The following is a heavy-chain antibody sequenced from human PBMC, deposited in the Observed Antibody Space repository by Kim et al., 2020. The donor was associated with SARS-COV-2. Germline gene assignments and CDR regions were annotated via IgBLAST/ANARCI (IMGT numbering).Heavy chain of an antibody. J-gene: IGHJ4*02. Sequence: GGSLRLSCAASGFTFDDYAMHWVRQAPGKGLEWVSGISWNSGSIGYADSVKSRFTISRDNAKNSLYLQMNSLRAEDTALYYCAKDLSIAARRVDYWGQGTLVTVSS. CDR1: GFTFDDYA. D-gene: IGHD6-6*01. CDR3: AKDLSIAARRVDY. V-gene: IGHV3-9*01. CDR2: ISWNSGSI.